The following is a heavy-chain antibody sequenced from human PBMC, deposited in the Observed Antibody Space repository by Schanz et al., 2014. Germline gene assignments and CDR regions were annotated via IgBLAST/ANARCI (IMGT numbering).Heavy chain of an antibody. J-gene: IGHJ4*02. CDR2: FT. Sequence: QVQLVQSGAELKNPGASVKVSCKASGYSFSAYYIHWMRQAPRQGLEWLGRFTHISQKFQGRVTMTRDTSSTTAYMELNSLRSDDTAVYCVRELSGGTFDYWGQGALVTVSS. V-gene: IGHV1-2*06. CDR3: RELSGGTFDY. D-gene: IGHD1-7*01. CDR1: GYSFSAYY.